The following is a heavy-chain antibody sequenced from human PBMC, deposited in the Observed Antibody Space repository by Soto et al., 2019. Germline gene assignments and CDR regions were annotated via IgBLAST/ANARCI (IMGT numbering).Heavy chain of an antibody. CDR3: AKVAGGGSDWSGDPFDV. CDR2: ISWNSGYI. J-gene: IGHJ3*01. D-gene: IGHD6-19*01. Sequence: EVQLVESGGGLVQPGGSRRLSCAASGFTFDESAMHWVRQAPGRGLEWVSGISWNSGYIGYGDFVKGRFTISRDNAKSSLFLEMNSLRPEDTALYYCAKVAGGGSDWSGDPFDVWGQGTLVTVSS. CDR1: GFTFDESA. V-gene: IGHV3-9*01.